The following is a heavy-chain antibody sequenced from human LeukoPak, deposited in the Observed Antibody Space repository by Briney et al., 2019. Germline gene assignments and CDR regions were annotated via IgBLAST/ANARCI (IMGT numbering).Heavy chain of an antibody. J-gene: IGHJ4*02. D-gene: IGHD5-24*01. V-gene: IGHV4-59*01. CDR3: ARVASGDGYNCFLNY. CDR1: GGSISSYY. Sequence: SETLSLTCTVSGGSISSYYWSWIRQPPGKGLEWIGYIYYSGSTNYNPSLKSRVTISVDTSKNQFSLKLSSVTAADTAVYYCARVASGDGYNCFLNYWGQGTLVTVSS. CDR2: IYYSGST.